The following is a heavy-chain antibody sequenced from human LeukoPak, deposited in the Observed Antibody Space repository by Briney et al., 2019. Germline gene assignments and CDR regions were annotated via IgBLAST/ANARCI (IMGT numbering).Heavy chain of an antibody. CDR1: GFTFGSPW. J-gene: IGHJ4*02. CDR3: ARVQLERLGTYYFDY. V-gene: IGHV3-74*01. D-gene: IGHD1-1*01. Sequence: PGGSLRLSCAASGFTFGSPWMHWVRQAPGKGLVWVSRINSDGSATAYADSVKGRFTISRDNAKNSLYLQMNSLRDEDTAVYYCARVQLERLGTYYFDYWGQGTLVTVSS. CDR2: INSDGSAT.